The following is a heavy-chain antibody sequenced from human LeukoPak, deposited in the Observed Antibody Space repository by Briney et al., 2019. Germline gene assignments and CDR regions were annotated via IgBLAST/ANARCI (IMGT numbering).Heavy chain of an antibody. J-gene: IGHJ6*03. Sequence: SGGSLRLSCAASGFTFNTYNMCWVRQAPGKGLEWVSSISTTSYIYYADSVEGRFTVSRDNAQNSLFLQMSSLRAEDTAVYYCARVVSAARSLPYYYYMDVWGKGTTVTVSS. CDR3: ARVVSAARSLPYYYYMDV. V-gene: IGHV3-21*01. CDR1: GFTFNTYN. D-gene: IGHD6-6*01. CDR2: ISTTSYI.